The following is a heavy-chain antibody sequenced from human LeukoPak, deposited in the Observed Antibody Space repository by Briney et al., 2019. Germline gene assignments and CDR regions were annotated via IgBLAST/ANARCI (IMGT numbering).Heavy chain of an antibody. CDR2: ISSSGSTI. CDR1: GFTFSNYW. CDR3: AELGITMIGGV. J-gene: IGHJ6*04. Sequence: PGGSLRLSCPASGFTFSNYWMSWVRQAPGKGLEWVSYISSSGSTIYYADSVKGRFTISRDNAKNSLYLQMNSLRAEDTAVYYCAELGITMIGGVWGKGTTVTISS. V-gene: IGHV3-48*04. D-gene: IGHD3-10*02.